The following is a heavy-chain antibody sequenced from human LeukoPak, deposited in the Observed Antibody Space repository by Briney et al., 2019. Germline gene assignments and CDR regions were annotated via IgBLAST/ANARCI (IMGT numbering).Heavy chain of an antibody. CDR2: IRNKGDTYAT. CDR3: TRPIVATTSDFDY. V-gene: IGHV3-73*01. D-gene: IGHD5-12*01. J-gene: IGHJ4*02. CDR1: GFTFSGSA. Sequence: GGSLRLSCAASGFTFSGSAMHWVRQTSGKGLEWVGRIRNKGDTYATAHAASVKGRFTISRDDSKNTAYLQMNSLRTEDTAVYYCTRPIVATTSDFDYWGQGTLVTVSS.